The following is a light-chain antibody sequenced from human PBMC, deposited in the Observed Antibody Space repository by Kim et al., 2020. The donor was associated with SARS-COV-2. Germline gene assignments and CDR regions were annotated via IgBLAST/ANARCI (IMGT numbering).Light chain of an antibody. V-gene: IGLV1-40*01. CDR3: QSYDSSLSGDYV. CDR2: GNS. J-gene: IGLJ1*01. Sequence: QSVLTQPPSVSGAPGQRVTISCTGSSSNIGAGYDVHWYQQLPGTAPKLLMYGNSNRPSGVPDRFSGSKSGTSASLAITGLQAEDEADYYCQSYDSSLSGDYVFGTGTKVTVL. CDR1: SSNIGAGYD.